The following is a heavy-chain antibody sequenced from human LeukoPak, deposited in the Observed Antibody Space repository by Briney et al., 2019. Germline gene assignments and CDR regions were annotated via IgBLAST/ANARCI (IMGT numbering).Heavy chain of an antibody. D-gene: IGHD6-13*01. CDR2: IWYDGSNK. V-gene: IGHV3-33*01. CDR3: ARDGSSSWYFDY. Sequence: GRSLRLSCAASGFTFSSYGMHWVRQAPGKGLEWVAVIWYDGSNKYYADSVKGRFTISRDNPKNTLYLQMNSLRAEDTAVYYCARDGSSSWYFDYWGQGTLVTVSS. J-gene: IGHJ4*02. CDR1: GFTFSSYG.